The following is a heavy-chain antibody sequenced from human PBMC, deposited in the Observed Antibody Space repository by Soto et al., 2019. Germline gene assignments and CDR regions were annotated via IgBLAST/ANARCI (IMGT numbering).Heavy chain of an antibody. CDR3: AHSLSPXYYDFWSGYYYAEYFQH. D-gene: IGHD3-3*01. V-gene: IGHV2-5*02. CDR2: IYWDDDK. Sequence: SGPTLVNPTQTLTLTCAFSGFSLSTSGVGVGWIRQPPGKALEWLALIYWDDDKRYSPSLKSRLTITKDTSKNQVVLTMTNMDPVDTATYYCAHSLSPXYYDFWSGYYYAEYFQHWGQGTLVTVSS. J-gene: IGHJ1*01. CDR1: GFSLSTSGVG.